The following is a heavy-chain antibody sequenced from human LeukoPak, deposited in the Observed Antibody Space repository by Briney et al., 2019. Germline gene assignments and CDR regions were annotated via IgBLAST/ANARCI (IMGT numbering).Heavy chain of an antibody. CDR1: GFTVSSNY. Sequence: GGSLRLSCAASGFTVSSNYMGWVRQAPGKGLEWVSVIYSGGSTYYADSVKGRFTISRHNSKNTLYLQMNSLRAEDTAVYYCARVRGPLDRFYFDYWGQGTLVTVSS. V-gene: IGHV3-53*04. J-gene: IGHJ4*02. CDR2: IYSGGST. CDR3: ARVRGPLDRFYFDY. D-gene: IGHD1-14*01.